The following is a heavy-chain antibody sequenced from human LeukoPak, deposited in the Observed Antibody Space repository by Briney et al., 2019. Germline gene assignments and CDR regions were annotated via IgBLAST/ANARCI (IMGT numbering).Heavy chain of an antibody. V-gene: IGHV1-2*02. CDR2: INPNSGGT. D-gene: IGHD6-6*01. Sequence: GASVKVSCKASGNSGDTFNTHGVSWVRQAPGQGLEWMGWINPNSGGTNYAQKFQGRVTMTRDTSISTAYMELSSLRSEDTAVYYCARGVEYSSPYFDYWGQGTLVTVSS. CDR1: GNSGDTFNT. CDR3: ARGVEYSSPYFDY. J-gene: IGHJ4*02.